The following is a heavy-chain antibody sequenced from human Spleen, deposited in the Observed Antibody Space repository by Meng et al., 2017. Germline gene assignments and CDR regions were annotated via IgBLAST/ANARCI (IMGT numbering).Heavy chain of an antibody. CDR2: IRSKAYGGTT. CDR3: TWDDKAVSDY. J-gene: IGHJ4*02. Sequence: GESLKISCAASGFTFSSYSMNWVRQAPGKGLEWVGFIRSKAYGGTTEYAASVKGRFTISRDDSKSTLYLQMSGLRIDDTGVYYCTWDDKAVSDYWGQGTLVTVSS. V-gene: IGHV3-49*04. CDR1: GFTFSSYS. D-gene: IGHD1-26*01.